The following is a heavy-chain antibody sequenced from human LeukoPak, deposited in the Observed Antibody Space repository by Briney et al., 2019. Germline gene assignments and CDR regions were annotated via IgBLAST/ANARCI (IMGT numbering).Heavy chain of an antibody. V-gene: IGHV4-61*02. J-gene: IGHJ5*02. CDR3: AREWDIVVVPKTNWFDP. CDR1: GGSISSGSYY. CDR2: IYTSGST. D-gene: IGHD2-2*01. Sequence: PSQTLSLTCTVSGGSISSGSYYWSWIRQPAGKGLEWIGRIYTSGSTNYNPSLKSRVTISVDTSKNQFSLKLSSVTAADTAVCYCAREWDIVVVPKTNWFDPWGQGTLVTVSS.